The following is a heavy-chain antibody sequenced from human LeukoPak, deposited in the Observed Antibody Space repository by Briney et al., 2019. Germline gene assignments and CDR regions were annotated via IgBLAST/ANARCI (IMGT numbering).Heavy chain of an antibody. CDR2: LNPNRGGT. D-gene: IGHD6-13*01. V-gene: IGHV1-2*02. CDR3: ARGGGSSSWSAYFDF. Sequence: AASVKVSCKASAYTFTGYYIHWVRQAPGQGLEWMGWLNPNRGGTTYAQRFQGRVTMTRDTSISTAYMELTRLKSYDTAVYYCARGGGSSSWSAYFDFWGQGTLVTVTS. CDR1: AYTFTGYY. J-gene: IGHJ4*02.